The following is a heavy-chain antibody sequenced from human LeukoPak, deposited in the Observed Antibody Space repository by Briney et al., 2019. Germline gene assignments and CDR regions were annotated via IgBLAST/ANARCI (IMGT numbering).Heavy chain of an antibody. CDR2: IRYDGSNK. J-gene: IGHJ4*02. V-gene: IGHV3-30*02. CDR3: AKDPQYGVSLDYFDY. Sequence: GGSLRPSCAASGFTFSSYGMHWVRQAPGKGLEWVAFIRYDGSNKYYADSVKGRFTISRDNSKNTLYLQMNSLRAEDTAVYYCAKDPQYGVSLDYFDYWGQGTLVTVSS. D-gene: IGHD4-17*01. CDR1: GFTFSSYG.